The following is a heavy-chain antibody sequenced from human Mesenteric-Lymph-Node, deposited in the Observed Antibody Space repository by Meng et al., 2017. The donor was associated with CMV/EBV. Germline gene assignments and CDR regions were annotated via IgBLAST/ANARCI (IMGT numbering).Heavy chain of an antibody. CDR3: ARAWEGYCSSSTCYTYFDY. CDR2: ISSSGSTI. CDR1: GFTFSDYY. Sequence: GESLKISCAASGFTFSDYYMSWIRQAPGKGLEWVSHISSSGSTIYYADSVKGRFTISRDDAKNSLYLQMSSLRAEDTAVYYCARAWEGYCSSSTCYTYFDYWGQGTLVTVSS. D-gene: IGHD2-2*02. J-gene: IGHJ4*02. V-gene: IGHV3-11*04.